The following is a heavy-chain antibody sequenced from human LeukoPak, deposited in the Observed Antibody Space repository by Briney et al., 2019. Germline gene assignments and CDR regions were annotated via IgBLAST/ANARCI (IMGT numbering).Heavy chain of an antibody. V-gene: IGHV4-39*01. Sequence: TSETLSLTCTVSGGSISSSSYYWGWIRQPPGKGLEWIGSIYYSGSTYYNPSLKSRVTISVDTSKNQFSLKLSSVTAADTAVYYCARPSIAAAERDYWGQGTLVTVSS. CDR1: GGSISSSSYY. CDR2: IYYSGST. D-gene: IGHD6-13*01. J-gene: IGHJ4*02. CDR3: ARPSIAAAERDY.